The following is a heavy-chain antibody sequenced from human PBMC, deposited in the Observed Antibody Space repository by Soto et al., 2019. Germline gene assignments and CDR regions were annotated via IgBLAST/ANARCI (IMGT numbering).Heavy chain of an antibody. CDR2: IIPMFGTT. V-gene: IGHV1-69*13. D-gene: IGHD2-2*01. CDR1: GGTFSSYA. J-gene: IGHJ6*02. Sequence: ASVKVSCKASGGTFSSYAINWVRQAPGQGLEWMGGIIPMFGTTNYAQGFQGRVTITADESTSTAYMELNSLRAEDTAVYYCARGAEYCISTSCHGMDVWGQGTTVTVSS. CDR3: ARGAEYCISTSCHGMDV.